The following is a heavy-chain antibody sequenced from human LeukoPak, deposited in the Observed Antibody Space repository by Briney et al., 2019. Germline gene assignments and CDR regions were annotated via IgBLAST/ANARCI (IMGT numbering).Heavy chain of an antibody. CDR1: GFTFSNYW. J-gene: IGHJ4*02. Sequence: GGSLRLSCAAAGFTFSNYWMHWVRQAPGKGLVWVSRIKSDGRTNYADSVKGRFTISRDNSKNTLYLQMNSLRADDTAIYYCAKDYHTTDSYSDPFDYWGQGTLVTVSS. CDR2: IKSDGRT. D-gene: IGHD1-14*01. V-gene: IGHV3-74*01. CDR3: AKDYHTTDSYSDPFDY.